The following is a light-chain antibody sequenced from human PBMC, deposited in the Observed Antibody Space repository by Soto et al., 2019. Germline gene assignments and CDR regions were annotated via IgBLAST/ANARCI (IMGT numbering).Light chain of an antibody. Sequence: DIQMSQSPSSVSASLGDRVTITCRASQGIGVYLAWFQQKPGNVPKLLIYAASTLQSGVPSRFSGSGSGTDFTLTISSLQPEDVATYYCQKYNSAPLTFGGGTKVEIK. CDR2: AAS. J-gene: IGKJ4*01. CDR1: QGIGVY. CDR3: QKYNSAPLT. V-gene: IGKV1-27*01.